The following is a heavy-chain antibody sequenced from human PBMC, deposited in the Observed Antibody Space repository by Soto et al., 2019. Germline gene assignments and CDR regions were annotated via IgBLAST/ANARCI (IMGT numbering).Heavy chain of an antibody. CDR1: GGSVSSGSYY. CDR3: ARGYYGDYVLDY. J-gene: IGHJ4*02. Sequence: SETLSLTCTVSGGSVSSGSYYWSWIRQPPGKGLEWIGYIYYSGSTNYNPSLKSRVTISVDTSKNQFSLKLSSVTAADTAVYYCARGYYGDYVLDYWGQGTLVTVSS. V-gene: IGHV4-61*01. D-gene: IGHD4-17*01. CDR2: IYYSGST.